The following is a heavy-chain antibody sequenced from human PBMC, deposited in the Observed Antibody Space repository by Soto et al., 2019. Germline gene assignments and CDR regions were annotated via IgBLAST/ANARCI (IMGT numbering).Heavy chain of an antibody. D-gene: IGHD3-10*01. CDR1: GYTFTSYA. Sequence: ASVKVSCKASGYTFTSYAMHWVRQAPGQRLEWMGWINAGNGNAKYSQKFQGRVTITRDTSASTAYMELSSLRSEDTAVYYCARGTMVRGVMHYYYGMDVWGQGTTVTVSS. CDR3: ARGTMVRGVMHYYYGMDV. V-gene: IGHV1-3*01. J-gene: IGHJ6*02. CDR2: INAGNGNA.